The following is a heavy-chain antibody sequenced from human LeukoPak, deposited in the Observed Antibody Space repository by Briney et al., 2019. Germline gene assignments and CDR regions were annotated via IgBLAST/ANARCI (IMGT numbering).Heavy chain of an antibody. J-gene: IGHJ5*02. Sequence: SETLSLTCTVSGGSINSYYWSWIRQPAGKGLEWIGRIFSSGNTIYNPSLQSRVTMSVDTSKNQFSLKLNSVTAADTAVYYCARSPHRLIGHWFDPWGQGTLVTVSS. V-gene: IGHV4-4*07. D-gene: IGHD3-16*01. CDR2: IFSSGNT. CDR1: GGSINSYY. CDR3: ARSPHRLIGHWFDP.